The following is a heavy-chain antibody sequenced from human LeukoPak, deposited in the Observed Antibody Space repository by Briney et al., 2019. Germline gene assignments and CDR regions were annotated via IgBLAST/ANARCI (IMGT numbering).Heavy chain of an antibody. D-gene: IGHD1-1*01. Sequence: GGSLRLSCAASGFSVSRNYMTWVRRAPWEGLEWVSLIYSGGSTSYADSVKGRFTISRDNSKNTLYLQMNSLRAEDTAVYYCARKTDHQTGGDYWGQGTLVTVSS. CDR3: ARKTDHQTGGDY. J-gene: IGHJ4*02. V-gene: IGHV3-66*01. CDR1: GFSVSRNY. CDR2: IYSGGST.